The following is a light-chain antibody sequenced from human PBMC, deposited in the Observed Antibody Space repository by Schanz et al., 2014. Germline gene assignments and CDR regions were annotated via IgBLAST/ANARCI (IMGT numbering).Light chain of an antibody. J-gene: IGKJ1*01. CDR2: GAS. V-gene: IGKV3-15*01. CDR1: QSVGSS. CDR3: QQYGSSPAVA. Sequence: EIVMTQSPGTLSVSPGERATLSCRASQSVGSSLAWYQQKPGQAPRLLIYGASTRATGIPARFSGSGSGTQFALTISRLQSEDFAVYYCQQYGSSPAVAFGQGTKVEIK.